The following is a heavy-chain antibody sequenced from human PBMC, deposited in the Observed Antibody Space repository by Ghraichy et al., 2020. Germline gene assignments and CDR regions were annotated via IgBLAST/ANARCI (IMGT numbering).Heavy chain of an antibody. D-gene: IGHD7-27*01. V-gene: IGHV4-59*08. CDR1: GGSISSYY. Sequence: SETLSLTCTVSGGSISSYYWSWIRQPPGKGLEWIGYIYYSGSTNYNPSLKSRVTISVDTSKNQFSLKLSSVTAADTAVYYCARLDSGDGDEGFDYWDQGTLVTVSS. CDR2: IYYSGST. J-gene: IGHJ4*02. CDR3: ARLDSGDGDEGFDY.